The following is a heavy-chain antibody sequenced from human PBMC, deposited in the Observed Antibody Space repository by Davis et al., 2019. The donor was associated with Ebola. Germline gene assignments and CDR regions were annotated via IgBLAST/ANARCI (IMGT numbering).Heavy chain of an antibody. Sequence: ASVKVSCKASGYTFTSYGISWVRQAPGQGLEWMGWISGYNGNTNYAQKLQGRVTMTTDTSTSTAYMELRSLRSEDTAVYYCAREEGGYDSLYYYGMDVWGQGTTVTVSS. J-gene: IGHJ6*02. D-gene: IGHD5-12*01. CDR1: GYTFTSYG. CDR3: AREEGGYDSLYYYGMDV. CDR2: ISGYNGNT. V-gene: IGHV1-18*01.